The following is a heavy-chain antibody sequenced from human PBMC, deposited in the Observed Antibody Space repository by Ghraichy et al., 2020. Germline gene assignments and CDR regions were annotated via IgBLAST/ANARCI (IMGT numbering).Heavy chain of an antibody. Sequence: GGSLRLSCAASEFTFRGYWMSWVRQAPGKGLEWVANINQDGSEKYYVESVKGRFIISRDNAENSLYLQINSLRADDTAVYYWASEDKNTFDRWGRGTMVTVSS. CDR3: ASEDKNTFDR. D-gene: IGHD2/OR15-2a*01. CDR1: EFTFRGYW. V-gene: IGHV3-7*01. J-gene: IGHJ3*01. CDR2: INQDGSEK.